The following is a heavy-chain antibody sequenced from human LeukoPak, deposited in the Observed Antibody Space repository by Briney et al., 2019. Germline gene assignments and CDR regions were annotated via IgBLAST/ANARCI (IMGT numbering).Heavy chain of an antibody. CDR3: ARLHYYGSGSYPMTANWFDP. J-gene: IGHJ5*02. V-gene: IGHV4-38-2*02. CDR1: GYSISSGYY. CDR2: IYHSGST. D-gene: IGHD3-10*01. Sequence: SSETLSLTCTVSGYSISSGYYWGWIRQPPGKGLEWIGSIYHSGSTYYNPSLKSRVTISVDTSKNQFSLKLSSVTAADTAVYYCARLHYYGSGSYPMTANWFDPWGQGTLVTVSS.